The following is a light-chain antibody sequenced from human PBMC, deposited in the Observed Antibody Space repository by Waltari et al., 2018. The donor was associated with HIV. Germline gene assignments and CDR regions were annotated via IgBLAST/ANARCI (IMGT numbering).Light chain of an antibody. Sequence: DIGMTQSPDPLAVPLGERATITCNSSQTVLCSSNKKNFLSWYQQKPGQPPKLLISWATTRDSGVPDRFSGSGSGTDFTLTVSSLQAEDVAFYYCQQYYSTPYTFGRGTKV. CDR2: WAT. CDR3: QQYYSTPYT. V-gene: IGKV4-1*01. J-gene: IGKJ2*01. CDR1: QTVLCSSNKKNF.